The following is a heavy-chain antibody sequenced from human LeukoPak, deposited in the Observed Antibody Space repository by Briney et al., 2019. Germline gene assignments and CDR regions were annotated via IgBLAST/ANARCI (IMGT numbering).Heavy chain of an antibody. CDR1: GFTFSSYG. D-gene: IGHD6-13*01. Sequence: GRSLRLSCAASGFTFSSYGMHWVRQAPGKGLEGVAVIWYDGSNKYYADSVTGPFTISRDNSKNTLYLQMTSLRAEDTAVYYCARDRPYSSSPESFDYWGQGTLVTVSS. J-gene: IGHJ4*02. CDR3: ARDRPYSSSPESFDY. V-gene: IGHV3-33*01. CDR2: IWYDGSNK.